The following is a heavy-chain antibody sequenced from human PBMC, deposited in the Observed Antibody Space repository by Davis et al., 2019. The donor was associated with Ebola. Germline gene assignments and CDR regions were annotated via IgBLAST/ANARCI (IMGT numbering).Heavy chain of an antibody. CDR1: GGSISSYY. Sequence: MPSETLSLTCTVSGGSISSYYWSWIRQPPGKGLEWIGYIYYSGSTNYNPSLKSRVTISVDTSKNQFSLKLSSVTAADTAVYYCARDQGGSYGGYGGFDYWGQGTLVTVSS. J-gene: IGHJ4*02. D-gene: IGHD1-26*01. CDR2: IYYSGST. V-gene: IGHV4-59*01. CDR3: ARDQGGSYGGYGGFDY.